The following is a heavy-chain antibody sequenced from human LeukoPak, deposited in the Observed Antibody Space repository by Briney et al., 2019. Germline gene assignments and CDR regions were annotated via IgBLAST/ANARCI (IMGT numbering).Heavy chain of an antibody. CDR1: GYTFTSYG. J-gene: IGHJ4*02. V-gene: IGHV1-18*01. CDR3: ARATGSYGEAAANFDY. D-gene: IGHD6-13*01. CDR2: ISAYNGNT. Sequence: ASVKVSCKASGYTFTSYGISWVRQAPGQGLEWMGWISAYNGNTNYAQKLQGRVTMTTDTSTSTAYMELRSLRSDDTAVYYCARATGSYGEAAANFDYWGQGTLVTVSS.